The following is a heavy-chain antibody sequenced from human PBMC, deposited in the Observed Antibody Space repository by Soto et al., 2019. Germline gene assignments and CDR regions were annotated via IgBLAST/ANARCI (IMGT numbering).Heavy chain of an antibody. CDR2: MNPNSGNT. V-gene: IGHV1-8*02. Sequence: ASVKVSCKASGYTFTSYDINWVRQATGQGLEWMGWMNPNSGNTGYAQKFQGRVTMTRNTSISTAYMELSSLRSEDTAVYYCARSSTGAYYMDVWGKGTTVTVSS. D-gene: IGHD1-26*01. J-gene: IGHJ6*03. CDR3: ARSSTGAYYMDV. CDR1: GYTFTSYD.